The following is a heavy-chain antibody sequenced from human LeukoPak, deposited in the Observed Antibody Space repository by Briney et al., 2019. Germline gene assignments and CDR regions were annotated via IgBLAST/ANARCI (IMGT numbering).Heavy chain of an antibody. V-gene: IGHV3-66*01. CDR1: GFTVSSNY. D-gene: IGHD6-19*01. J-gene: IGHJ4*02. Sequence: GGSLRLSCAASGFTVSSNYMTWVRQAPGKGLEWVSVIYSGGSTYYADSVKGRFTITRDNSKSTLYLQMNSLRVEDTAVYYCARGIAVADTGFFDYWGQGTLVTVSS. CDR2: IYSGGST. CDR3: ARGIAVADTGFFDY.